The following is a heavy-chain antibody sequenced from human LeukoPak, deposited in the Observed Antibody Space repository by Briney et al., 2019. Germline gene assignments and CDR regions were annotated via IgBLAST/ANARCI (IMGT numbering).Heavy chain of an antibody. J-gene: IGHJ4*02. Sequence: PGRSLRLSCAASGFTFSSYGMHWVRQAPGKGLEWVAFIRYDGSNKYYADSVKGRFTISRDNSKNTLYLQMNSRRAEDTAVYYCARVAAAGTIDDYWGQGTLVTVSS. CDR2: IRYDGSNK. V-gene: IGHV3-33*01. CDR1: GFTFSSYG. D-gene: IGHD6-13*01. CDR3: ARVAAAGTIDDY.